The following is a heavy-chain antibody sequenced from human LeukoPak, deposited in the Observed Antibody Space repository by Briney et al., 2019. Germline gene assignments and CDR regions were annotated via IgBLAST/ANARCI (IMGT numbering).Heavy chain of an antibody. J-gene: IGHJ3*02. CDR3: AKDTDYSTDHDAFDI. CDR2: IYFSGTT. Sequence: SETLSLTCTVSGGSISSSNYYWGWLRQPPGKGLEWIGSIYFSGTTYYNPSLKSRVTISVDTSKNQFSLKLSSVTAADTAVYYCAKDTDYSTDHDAFDIWGQGTMVTVSS. CDR1: GGSISSSNYY. D-gene: IGHD4-11*01. V-gene: IGHV4-39*07.